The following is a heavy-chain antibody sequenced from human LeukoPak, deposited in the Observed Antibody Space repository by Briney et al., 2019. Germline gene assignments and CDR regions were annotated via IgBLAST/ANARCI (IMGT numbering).Heavy chain of an antibody. V-gene: IGHV1-69*13. J-gene: IGHJ5*02. Sequence: ASVKVSCKASGGTFISYAISWVRQAPGQGLEWMGGIIPIFGTANYAQKFQGRVTITADESTSTAYMEPSSLRSEDTAVYYCAGDDCSGTSCAKHSNWFDPWGQGTLVTVSS. CDR3: AGDDCSGTSCAKHSNWFDP. CDR1: GGTFISYA. D-gene: IGHD2-2*01. CDR2: IIPIFGTA.